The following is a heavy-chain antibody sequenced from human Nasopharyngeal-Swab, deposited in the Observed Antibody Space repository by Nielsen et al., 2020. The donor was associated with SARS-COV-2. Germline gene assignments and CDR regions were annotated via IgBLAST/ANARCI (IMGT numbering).Heavy chain of an antibody. Sequence: GGSLRLSCAASEFSVSSNYMNWVGQAPGKGLEGVSVLYSSGTAYYADSVKGRFTTSRDNSKNMLYLQMNSLRAEDTAVYYCASSYYPGSGTSYGMDVWGHGTTVTVSS. V-gene: IGHV3-66*01. D-gene: IGHD3-10*01. J-gene: IGHJ6*02. CDR3: ASSYYPGSGTSYGMDV. CDR2: LYSSGTA. CDR1: EFSVSSNY.